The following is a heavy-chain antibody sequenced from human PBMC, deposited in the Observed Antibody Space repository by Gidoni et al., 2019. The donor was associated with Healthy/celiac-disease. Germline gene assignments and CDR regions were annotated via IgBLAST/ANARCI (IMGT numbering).Heavy chain of an antibody. D-gene: IGHD6-13*01. CDR2: IGTAGDT. CDR3: ARDRFRAGGTYYYGMDV. Sequence: EVQLVESGGGLVQPGGSLRLSCAASGFTFSSYDMHWVRQATGKGLEWVSAIGTAGDTYYPGSVKGRFTISRENAKNSLYLQMNSLRAGDTAVYYCARDRFRAGGTYYYGMDVWGQGTTVTVSS. J-gene: IGHJ6*02. CDR1: GFTFSSYD. V-gene: IGHV3-13*01.